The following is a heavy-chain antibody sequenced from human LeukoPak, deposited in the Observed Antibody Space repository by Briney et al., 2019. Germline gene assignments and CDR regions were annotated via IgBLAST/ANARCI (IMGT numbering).Heavy chain of an antibody. Sequence: GGSLRLSCAASGFTFSSYSMNWVRQAPRKGLEWVSSISSSSSYIYCADSVKGRFTTSRDNAKNSLYLQMNSLRAEDTAVYYCAIDIVVVPAANDAFDIWGQGTMVTVSS. CDR3: AIDIVVVPAANDAFDI. CDR1: GFTFSSYS. D-gene: IGHD2-2*01. V-gene: IGHV3-21*01. J-gene: IGHJ3*02. CDR2: ISSSSSYI.